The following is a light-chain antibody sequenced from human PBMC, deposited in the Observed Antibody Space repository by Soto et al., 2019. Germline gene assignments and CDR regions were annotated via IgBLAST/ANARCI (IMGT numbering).Light chain of an antibody. V-gene: IGLV2-23*02. Sequence: QSVLTQPASVSGSPGQSITVSCTGTSSDVGSYDLVSWYQQHPGQAPKVMIYGVTKRPSGVSNRFSGNRSGNTASLTISGLQDEEEAAYSCCSYAGDNSWVFGGGTKVTVL. CDR3: CSYAGDNSWV. J-gene: IGLJ3*02. CDR1: SSDVGSYDL. CDR2: GVT.